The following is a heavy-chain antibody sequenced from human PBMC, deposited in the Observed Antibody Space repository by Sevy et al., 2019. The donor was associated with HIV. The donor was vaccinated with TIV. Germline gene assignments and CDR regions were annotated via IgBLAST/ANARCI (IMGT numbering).Heavy chain of an antibody. D-gene: IGHD2-21*01. CDR2: ISGGGTYI. Sequence: GGSLRLSCATSEFTFSSYSMNWVRQAPGNGLEWVSSISGGGTYIYYADSVKGRFTISRDDSKSAVYLQMNSLRADDTAVYYCAKDGVSRNKLWDWFDPWGQGTLVTVSS. CDR1: EFTFSSYS. V-gene: IGHV3-21*04. J-gene: IGHJ5*02. CDR3: AKDGVSRNKLWDWFDP.